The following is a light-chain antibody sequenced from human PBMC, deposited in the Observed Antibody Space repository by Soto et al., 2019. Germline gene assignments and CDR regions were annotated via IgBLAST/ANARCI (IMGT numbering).Light chain of an antibody. Sequence: EVVLTQSPVTLSLSPGERATLSCRASQSVSSSYLAWYQQKPGQAPRLLIYDASNRATGIPARFSGGGSGTDFTLTISSLEPEDFAVYYCQQRSSWPTFGGGTKVDIK. CDR3: QQRSSWPT. J-gene: IGKJ4*01. CDR2: DAS. V-gene: IGKV3D-20*02. CDR1: QSVSSSY.